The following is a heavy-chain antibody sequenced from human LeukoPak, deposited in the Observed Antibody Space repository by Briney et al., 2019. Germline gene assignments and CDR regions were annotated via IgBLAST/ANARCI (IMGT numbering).Heavy chain of an antibody. D-gene: IGHD5-24*01. Sequence: SSETLSLTCTVSGGSISSSKYYWGWIRQPPGKGLEWIGSIYYSGSAYYNPSLKSRVTISVDTSKNQFSLKLTSVTAADTAVYYCARDNSVRDEAWWFNPWGQGTLVTVSS. J-gene: IGHJ5*02. CDR2: IYYSGSA. CDR3: ARDNSVRDEAWWFNP. V-gene: IGHV4-39*07. CDR1: GGSISSSKYY.